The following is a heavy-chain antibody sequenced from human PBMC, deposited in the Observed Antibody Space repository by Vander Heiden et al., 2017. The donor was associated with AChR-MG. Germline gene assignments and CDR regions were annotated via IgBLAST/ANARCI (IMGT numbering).Heavy chain of an antibody. CDR2: IRSKAYGGTT. CDR3: ARNYWFDP. V-gene: IGHV3-49*05. J-gene: IGHJ5*02. CDR1: GFTFCDYA. Sequence: EVQLVESGEGLVKPGRSLRLSCTASGFTFCDYAMSWFRQAPGKGLEWVGFIRSKAYGGTTEYAASVKGRFTISRDDSKSIAYLQMNSLKTEDTAVYYCARNYWFDPWGQGTLVTVSS.